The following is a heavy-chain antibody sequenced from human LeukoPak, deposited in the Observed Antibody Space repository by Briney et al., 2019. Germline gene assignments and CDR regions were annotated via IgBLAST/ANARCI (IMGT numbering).Heavy chain of an antibody. J-gene: IGHJ5*02. V-gene: IGHV1-18*01. CDR3: ARAFAAAGTGYNWFDP. Sequence: ASVKVSCKASGYTFTSYGISWVRQAPGQGLEWMGWISAYNGNTNYAQKLQGRVTMTTDTSTSTAYMELRSLRSDDTAMYYCARAFAAAGTGYNWFDPWGQGTLVTVSS. D-gene: IGHD6-13*01. CDR2: ISAYNGNT. CDR1: GYTFTSYG.